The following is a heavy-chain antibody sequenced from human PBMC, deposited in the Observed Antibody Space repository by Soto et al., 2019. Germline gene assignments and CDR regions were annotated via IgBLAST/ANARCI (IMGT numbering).Heavy chain of an antibody. Sequence: GGSLRLSCEASGFTFSDYYMSWIRQAPGKGLEWVSYISSSGSTIYYADSVKGRFTISRDNAKNPLYLQMNTLRAEDTAVYYWARGGRDIVVVPPANDYGAQGPLVP. J-gene: IGHJ4*02. CDR3: ARGGRDIVVVPPANDY. V-gene: IGHV3-11*01. CDR1: GFTFSDYY. CDR2: ISSSGSTI. D-gene: IGHD2-2*01.